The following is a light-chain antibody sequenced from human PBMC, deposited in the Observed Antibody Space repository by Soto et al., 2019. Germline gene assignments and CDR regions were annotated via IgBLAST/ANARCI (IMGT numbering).Light chain of an antibody. CDR2: AAS. V-gene: IGKV1-16*01. Sequence: DLPMTQSPSSLSASVGDRVTITCRPSQGINNYLVWYQQKPGKAPKSLIYAASSLHSGVPSRFSGSGSGTYFTLTISSLQPEDFATYYCQQYNSYPLTFGQGTRLEIK. CDR1: QGINNY. J-gene: IGKJ5*01. CDR3: QQYNSYPLT.